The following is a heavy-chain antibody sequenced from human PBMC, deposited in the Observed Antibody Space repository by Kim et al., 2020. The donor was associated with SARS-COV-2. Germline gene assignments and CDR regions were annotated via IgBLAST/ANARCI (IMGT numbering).Heavy chain of an antibody. Sequence: SETLSLTCTVSGGSISSYYWSWIRQPPGKGLEWIGYIYYSGSTNYNSSLKSRVTISVDTSKNQFSLKLSSVTAADTAVYYCARSHGIYDILTGYYGNWFDPCGQGTLVTVSS. CDR3: ARSHGIYDILTGYYGNWFDP. CDR2: IYYSGST. V-gene: IGHV4-59*13. D-gene: IGHD3-9*01. CDR1: GGSISSYY. J-gene: IGHJ5*02.